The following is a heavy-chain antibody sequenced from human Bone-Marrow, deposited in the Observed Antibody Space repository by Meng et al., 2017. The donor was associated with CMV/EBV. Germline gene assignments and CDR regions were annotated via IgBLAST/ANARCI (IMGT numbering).Heavy chain of an antibody. J-gene: IGHJ4*02. CDR1: GGSISSSSYY. V-gene: IGHV4-39*01. D-gene: IGHD2-21*01. Sequence: ESLKISCTVSGGSISSSSYYWGWIRQPPGKGLEWIGSIYYSGSTYYNPSLKSRVTISVDTSKNQFSLKLSSVTAADTAVYYCARGRYCGGDCLDYWGQGTLVTVSS. CDR3: ARGRYCGGDCLDY. CDR2: IYYSGST.